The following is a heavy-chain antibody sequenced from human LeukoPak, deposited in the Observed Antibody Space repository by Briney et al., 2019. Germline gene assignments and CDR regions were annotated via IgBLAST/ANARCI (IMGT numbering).Heavy chain of an antibody. CDR2: INHSGST. Sequence: SETLSLTCAVYGGSFSGYYWSWIRQPPGQGLEWIGEINHSGSTNYNPSLKSRVTISVDTSKNQFSLKLSSVTAADTAVYYCARGLPPAWFDPWGQGTLVTVSS. CDR3: ARGLPPAWFDP. CDR1: GGSFSGYY. V-gene: IGHV4-34*01. J-gene: IGHJ5*02.